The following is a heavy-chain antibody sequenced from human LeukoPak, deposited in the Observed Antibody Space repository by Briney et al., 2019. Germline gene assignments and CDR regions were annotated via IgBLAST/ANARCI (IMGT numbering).Heavy chain of an antibody. J-gene: IGHJ3*02. D-gene: IGHD3-10*01. CDR1: GFTVSSNY. CDR3: ARDSLLWFGEAKSAFDI. V-gene: IGHV3-53*01. Sequence: SGGSLRLSCAASGFTVSSNYMSWVRQAPGKGLEWVSVIYSGGSTYYADSVKGRFTISRDNSKNTLYLQMNSLRAEDTAVYYCARDSLLWFGEAKSAFDIWGQGTMVTVSS. CDR2: IYSGGST.